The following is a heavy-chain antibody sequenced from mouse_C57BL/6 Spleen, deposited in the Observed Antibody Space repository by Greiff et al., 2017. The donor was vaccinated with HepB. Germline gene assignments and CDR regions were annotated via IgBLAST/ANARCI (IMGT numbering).Heavy chain of an antibody. Sequence: QVHVKQSGAELVKPGASVKLSCKASGYTFTEYTIHWVKQRSGQGLEWIGWFYPGSGSIKYNEKFKDKATLTADKSSSTVYMELSRLTSEDSAVYFCARHEDQDYYGSSSWFAYWGQGTLVTVSA. CDR1: GYTFTEYT. D-gene: IGHD1-1*01. CDR2: FYPGSGSI. J-gene: IGHJ3*01. V-gene: IGHV1-62-2*01. CDR3: ARHEDQDYYGSSSWFAY.